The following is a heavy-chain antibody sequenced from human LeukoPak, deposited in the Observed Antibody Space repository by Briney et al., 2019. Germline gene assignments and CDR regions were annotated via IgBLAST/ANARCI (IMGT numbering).Heavy chain of an antibody. J-gene: IGHJ6*03. V-gene: IGHV3-23*01. CDR1: GFTFSSYA. Sequence: PGGSLRLSCAASGFTFSSYAMSWVRQAPGKGLEWVPAISGSGGSTYYADSVKGRFTISRDNSKNTLYLQMNSLRAEDTAVYYCAKVPQSELWFGELFSWVYYYYYMDVWGKGTTVTISS. D-gene: IGHD3-10*01. CDR2: ISGSGGST. CDR3: AKVPQSELWFGELFSWVYYYYYMDV.